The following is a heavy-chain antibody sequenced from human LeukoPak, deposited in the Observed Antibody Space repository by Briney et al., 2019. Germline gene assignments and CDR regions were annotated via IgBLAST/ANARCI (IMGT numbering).Heavy chain of an antibody. CDR1: GYTFTGYY. J-gene: IGHJ6*03. V-gene: IGHV1-2*02. CDR3: ARDRCSSTSCPPYYYYYYMDV. D-gene: IGHD2-2*01. CDR2: INPNSGGT. Sequence: ASVKVSCKASGYTFTGYYMHWVRQAPGQGREWMGWINPNSGGTNYAQKFQGRVTMTRDTSISTAYMELSRLRSDDTAVYYCARDRCSSTSCPPYYYYYYMDVWGKGTTVTVSS.